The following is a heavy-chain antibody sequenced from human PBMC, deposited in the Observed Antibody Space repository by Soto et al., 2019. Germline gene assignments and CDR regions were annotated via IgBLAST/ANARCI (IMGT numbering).Heavy chain of an antibody. V-gene: IGHV3-30-3*01. CDR3: ARVGPYASGTYSFRHNRFDP. J-gene: IGHJ5*02. D-gene: IGHD3-10*01. Sequence: GGSLRLSCAASGFTFSSYAMHWVRQAPGKGLEWVAVISYDGSNKYYADSVKGRFTISRDNSKNTLYLQMNSLRAEDTAVYYCARVGPYASGTYSFRHNRFDPWGQGTQVTVSS. CDR2: ISYDGSNK. CDR1: GFTFSSYA.